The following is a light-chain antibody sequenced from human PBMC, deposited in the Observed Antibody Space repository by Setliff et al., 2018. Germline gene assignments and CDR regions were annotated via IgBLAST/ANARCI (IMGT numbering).Light chain of an antibody. V-gene: IGLV3-25*02. CDR2: KDS. J-gene: IGLJ1*01. Sequence: SYELTQPPSVSVSPGQTARITCSGDALPKQYAYWYQQKPGQAPVLVIYKDSERPSGIPERFSGSNSGNTATLTISRVEAGDEADYYCQVWDSGSEHYVFGTGTKVTVL. CDR3: QVWDSGSEHYV. CDR1: ALPKQY.